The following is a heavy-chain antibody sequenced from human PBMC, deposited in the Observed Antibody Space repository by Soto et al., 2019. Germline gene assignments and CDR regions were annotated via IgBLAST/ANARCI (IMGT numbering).Heavy chain of an antibody. V-gene: IGHV2-5*02. Sequence: QITLKESGPTLVKPTQTLTLTCTFSGFSLSTSGVGVGWIRQPPGKALEWLALIYWDDDKRYSPSLKSRLTITKDTSKNQVVLTMTNMDPVHTATYYCAHLVDTAMVLYFDYWGQGTLVTVSS. CDR1: GFSLSTSGVG. J-gene: IGHJ4*02. CDR2: IYWDDDK. D-gene: IGHD5-18*01. CDR3: AHLVDTAMVLYFDY.